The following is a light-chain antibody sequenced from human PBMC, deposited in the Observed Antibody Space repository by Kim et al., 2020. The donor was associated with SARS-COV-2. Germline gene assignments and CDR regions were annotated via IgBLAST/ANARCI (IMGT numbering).Light chain of an antibody. CDR1: SNDVGYYNS. CDR3: SSHTTSSTYV. CDR2: DVS. J-gene: IGLJ1*01. Sequence: GRSITISFTGTSNDVGYYNSVSWYQQHPGKAPKLIMYDVSGRASGVTNRFASSQSGNTASLTISGLRAEDEAYYYCSSHTTSSTYVFGSGTRVTVL. V-gene: IGLV2-14*03.